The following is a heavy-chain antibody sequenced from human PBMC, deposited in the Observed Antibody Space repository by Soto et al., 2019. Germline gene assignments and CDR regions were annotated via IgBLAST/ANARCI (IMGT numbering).Heavy chain of an antibody. Sequence: PGGSLRLSCSASGFTFSRSAMHWVRQAQGKGLEYVSAISSNGGSTYYADSVKGRFTISRDNSKNTLYLQMSSVRAEDTAVYYCVKSSPGYCSGGSCYGMDVWGQGTTVTVSS. V-gene: IGHV3-64D*06. D-gene: IGHD2-15*01. CDR1: GFTFSRSA. CDR3: VKSSPGYCSGGSCYGMDV. CDR2: ISSNGGST. J-gene: IGHJ6*02.